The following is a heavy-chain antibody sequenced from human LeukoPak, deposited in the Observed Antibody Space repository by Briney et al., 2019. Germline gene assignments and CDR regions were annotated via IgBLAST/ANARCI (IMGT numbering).Heavy chain of an antibody. Sequence: PSETLSLTCTVSGGSISSSSYYWGWIRQPPGKGLEWIGSIYYSGSTYYNPSLKSRVTISVDTSKNQFSLKLSSVTAADTAVYYCARGRGMIVVPRRPYYFDYWGQGTLVTVSS. CDR2: IYYSGST. D-gene: IGHD3-22*01. CDR1: GGSISSSSYY. CDR3: ARGRGMIVVPRRPYYFDY. V-gene: IGHV4-39*01. J-gene: IGHJ4*02.